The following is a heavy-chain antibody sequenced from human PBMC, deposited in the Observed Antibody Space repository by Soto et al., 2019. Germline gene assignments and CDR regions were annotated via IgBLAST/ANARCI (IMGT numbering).Heavy chain of an antibody. CDR3: AKDPQWEYYFDY. CDR1: GFTFSSYG. CDR2: ISYDGSNK. V-gene: IGHV3-30*18. D-gene: IGHD1-26*01. Sequence: HPGGSLRLSCGASGFTFSSYGMHWVRQAPGKGLEWVAVISYDGSNKYYADSVKGRFTISRDNSKNTLYLQMNSLRVEDTAVYYCAKDPQWEYYFDYWGQGTLVTVSS. J-gene: IGHJ4*02.